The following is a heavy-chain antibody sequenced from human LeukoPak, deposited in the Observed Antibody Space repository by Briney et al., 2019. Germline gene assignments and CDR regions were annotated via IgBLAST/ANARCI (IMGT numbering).Heavy chain of an antibody. CDR2: INPNSGGT. D-gene: IGHD2-15*01. V-gene: IGHV1-2*02. J-gene: IGHJ4*02. CDR3: ARDCSGGSCYYFDY. Sequence: VKVSCKASGYTFTGYYMHWVRQAPGQGLEWMGWINPNSGGTNYAQKFQGRVTMTRDTSTSTVYMELSSLRSEDTAVYYCARDCSGGSCYYFDYWGQGTLVTVSS. CDR1: GYTFTGYY.